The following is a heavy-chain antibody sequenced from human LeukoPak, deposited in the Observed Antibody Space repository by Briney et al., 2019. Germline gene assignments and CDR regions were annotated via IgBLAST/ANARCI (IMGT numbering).Heavy chain of an antibody. CDR2: IYYTGST. CDR3: ARLKTDYGGNDYYFDY. V-gene: IGHV4-59*08. CDR1: GGSISNYY. J-gene: IGHJ4*02. D-gene: IGHD4-23*01. Sequence: PSETLSLTCTVSGGSISNYYWSWIRQPPGKGLEWIGYIYYTGSTNYNPSLKSRVTISVDTSKNQFSLRLSSVTAADTAAYYCARLKTDYGGNDYYFDYWGQGTLVTVSS.